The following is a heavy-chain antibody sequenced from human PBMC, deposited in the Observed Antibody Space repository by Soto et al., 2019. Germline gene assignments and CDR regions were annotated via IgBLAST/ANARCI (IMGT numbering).Heavy chain of an antibody. CDR3: ASQSCDYYDSSGYLDY. J-gene: IGHJ4*02. D-gene: IGHD3-22*01. V-gene: IGHV1-18*01. CDR2: ISAYNGNT. Sequence: ASVKVSCKASGYTFTSYGISWVRQAPGQGLEWMGWISAYNGNTNYAQKLQGRVTMTTDTSTSTAYMELRSLRSDDTAVYYCASQSCDYYDSSGYLDYWGQGTLVTVSS. CDR1: GYTFTSYG.